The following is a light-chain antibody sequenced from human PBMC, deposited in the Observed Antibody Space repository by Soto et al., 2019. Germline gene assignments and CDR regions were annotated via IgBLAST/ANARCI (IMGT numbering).Light chain of an antibody. CDR1: SSNIGAGYD. CDR3: QSYDSSLRLAV. Sequence: QSVLTQPPSVFGAPGQRVTISCSGSSSNIGAGYDVHWYQQLPGTAPRLLIYVSRNRPSGVPDRFSGSKSGTSASLAITGLQTDDEADYYCQSYDSSLRLAVFGGGTKLTVL. V-gene: IGLV1-40*01. CDR2: VSR. J-gene: IGLJ3*02.